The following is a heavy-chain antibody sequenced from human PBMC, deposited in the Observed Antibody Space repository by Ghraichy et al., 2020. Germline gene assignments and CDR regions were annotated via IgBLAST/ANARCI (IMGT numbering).Heavy chain of an antibody. J-gene: IGHJ4*02. V-gene: IGHV3-15*01. Sequence: GGSLRLSCAASGFTFSNAWMSWVRQAPGKGLEWVGRIKSKTDGGTTDYAAPVKGRFTISRDDSKNTLYLQMNSLKTEDTAVYYCTVRITMVRGGNFDYWGQGTLVTVSS. CDR1: GFTFSNAW. CDR3: TVRITMVRGGNFDY. D-gene: IGHD3-10*01. CDR2: IKSKTDGGTT.